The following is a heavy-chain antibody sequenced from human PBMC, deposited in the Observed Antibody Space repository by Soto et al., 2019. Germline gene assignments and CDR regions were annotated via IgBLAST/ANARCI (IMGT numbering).Heavy chain of an antibody. CDR2: LYSDDKT. CDR3: AREISDCVYIRSKLGKGFAI. V-gene: IGHV3-53*04. Sequence: EVQLVESGGGLVQPGGSLRLSCAASGFTVSSNSMSWVRQAPGKGLEWVSVLYSDDKTYYADSVKGRFTISRNNSKNSLILQMTSRRVEDTALYYCAREISDCVYIRSKLGKGFAIWGQGTVVTVAS. J-gene: IGHJ3*02. CDR1: GFTVSSNS. D-gene: IGHD2-21*01.